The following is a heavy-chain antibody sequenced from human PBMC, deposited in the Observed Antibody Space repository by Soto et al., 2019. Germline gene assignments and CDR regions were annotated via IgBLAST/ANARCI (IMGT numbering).Heavy chain of an antibody. V-gene: IGHV4-34*01. J-gene: IGHJ6*03. CDR2: INHSGST. D-gene: IGHD5-12*01. Sequence: SETLSLTCAVYGGSFSGYYWSWIRQPPGKGLEWIGEINHSGSTNYNPSLKSRVTISVDTSKNQFSLKLSSVTAADTAVYYCARGGPIVATIPIKYYYYYYMDVWGKGTTVTVSS. CDR3: ARGGPIVATIPIKYYYYYYMDV. CDR1: GGSFSGYY.